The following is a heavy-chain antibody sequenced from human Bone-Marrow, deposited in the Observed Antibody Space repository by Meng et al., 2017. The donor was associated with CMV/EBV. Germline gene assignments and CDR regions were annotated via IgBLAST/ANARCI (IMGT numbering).Heavy chain of an antibody. CDR2: VRYDGSNK. CDR3: AKGGHYYDSSVDF. Sequence: GESLKISCAASGFTFSSYGMHWVRQAPGKGLEWVAFVRYDGSNKYYADSVKGRFTISRDNSKNTLYLQMNSLRTEDTALYYCAKGGHYYDSSVDFWGQGTLVTGSS. J-gene: IGHJ4*02. D-gene: IGHD3-22*01. CDR1: GFTFSSYG. V-gene: IGHV3-30*02.